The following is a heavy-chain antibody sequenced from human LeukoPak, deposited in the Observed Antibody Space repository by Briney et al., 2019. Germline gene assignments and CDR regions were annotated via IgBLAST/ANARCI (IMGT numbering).Heavy chain of an antibody. Sequence: SETLSLTCTVSGGSISSYYWSWIRQPPGKGLEWIGYIYYSGSTNYNPSLKSRVTISVDTSKNQFSLKLSSVTAADTAVYYCAKTGGFSDPFWGQGILVTVSS. J-gene: IGHJ4*02. V-gene: IGHV4-59*08. D-gene: IGHD1-14*01. CDR2: IYYSGST. CDR1: GGSISSYY. CDR3: AKTGGFSDPF.